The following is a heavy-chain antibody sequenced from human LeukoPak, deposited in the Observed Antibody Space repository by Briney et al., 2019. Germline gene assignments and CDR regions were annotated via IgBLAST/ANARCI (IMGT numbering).Heavy chain of an antibody. CDR1: GDSISNTNYY. CDR2: VYYGGTT. D-gene: IGHD6-19*01. J-gene: IGHJ4*02. CDR3: AASEGKYASGWYASYYFDS. V-gene: IGHV4-39*01. Sequence: PSATLSLTCTVSGDSISNTNYYWDWVRQPPGKGLEWIGNVYYGGTTYCTPSLKSRVTISVDSSKNQYSLKLRSVTAADTGVYYWAASEGKYASGWYASYYFDSWGRGTLVAAST.